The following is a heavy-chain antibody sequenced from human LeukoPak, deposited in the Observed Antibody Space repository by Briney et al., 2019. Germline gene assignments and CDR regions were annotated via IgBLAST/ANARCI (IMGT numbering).Heavy chain of an antibody. Sequence: GGSLRLSCAASGFTFSSYGMHWVRQAPGKGLEGVAVISYDGSNKYYADSVKGRFTISRDNSKNTLYLQMNSLRAEDTAVYYCAKDSRWLQLGYWGQGTLVTVPS. V-gene: IGHV3-30*18. CDR3: AKDSRWLQLGY. CDR2: ISYDGSNK. CDR1: GFTFSSYG. J-gene: IGHJ4*02. D-gene: IGHD5-24*01.